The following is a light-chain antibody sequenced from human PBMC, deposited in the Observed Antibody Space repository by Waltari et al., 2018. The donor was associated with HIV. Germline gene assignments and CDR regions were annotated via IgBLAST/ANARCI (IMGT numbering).Light chain of an antibody. J-gene: IGLJ2*01. CDR1: HIERRN. Sequence: LTQPPSLSVAPGETATITCGATHIERRNAHWYQQKAGQAPVVVMSYDTDRPAGIAERFSGFNSGHTASLIITRVGAGDEADYYCQVWDSASDHVLFGGGTRLTVL. V-gene: IGLV3-21*04. CDR3: QVWDSASDHVL. CDR2: YDT.